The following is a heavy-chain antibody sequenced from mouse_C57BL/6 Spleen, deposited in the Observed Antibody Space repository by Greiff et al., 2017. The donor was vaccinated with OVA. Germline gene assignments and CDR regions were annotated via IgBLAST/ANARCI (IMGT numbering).Heavy chain of an antibody. V-gene: IGHV1-66*01. CDR2: IYPGSGNT. D-gene: IGHD4-1*01. CDR1: GYSFTSYY. J-gene: IGHJ4*01. CDR3: AREGNWVYYYAMDY. Sequence: QVQLQQSGPELVKPGASVKISCKASGYSFTSYYIHWVKQRPGQGLEWIGWIYPGSGNTKYNEKFKGKATLTADTSSSTAYMQLSSLTSEDSAVYYCAREGNWVYYYAMDYWGQGTSVTVSS.